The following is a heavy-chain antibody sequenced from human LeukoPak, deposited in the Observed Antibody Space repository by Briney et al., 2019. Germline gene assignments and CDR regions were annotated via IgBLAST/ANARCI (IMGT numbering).Heavy chain of an antibody. CDR2: IYHSGST. CDR1: GGSISSSSYY. D-gene: IGHD6-13*01. CDR3: ARSSSSWYYFDY. J-gene: IGHJ4*02. V-gene: IGHV4-39*07. Sequence: SETLSLTCTVSGGSISSSSYYWGWIRQPPGKGLEWIGSIYHSGSTYYNPSLKSRVTISVDTSKNQFSLKLSSVTAADTAVYYCARSSSSWYYFDYWGQGTLVTVSS.